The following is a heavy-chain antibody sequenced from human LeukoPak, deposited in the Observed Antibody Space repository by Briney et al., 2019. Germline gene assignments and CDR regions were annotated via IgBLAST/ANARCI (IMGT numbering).Heavy chain of an antibody. V-gene: IGHV1-69*13. CDR1: GGTFSSYA. D-gene: IGHD1-26*01. CDR3: ARSSRYSGSYLPPHYYGMDV. J-gene: IGHJ6*02. Sequence: SAKVSCKASGGTFSSYAISWVRQAPGQGLEWMGGIIPIFGTANYAQKFQGRVTITADESTSTAYMELSSLRSEDTAVYYCARSSRYSGSYLPPHYYGMDVWGQGTTVTVSS. CDR2: IIPIFGTA.